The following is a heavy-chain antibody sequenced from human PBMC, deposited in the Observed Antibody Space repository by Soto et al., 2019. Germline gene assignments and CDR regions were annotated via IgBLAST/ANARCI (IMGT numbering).Heavy chain of an antibody. J-gene: IGHJ4*02. Sequence: QVQLVQSGAEVKKPGSSVKVSCKASGGTFSSYAISWVRQAPGQGLEWMGGIIPIFGTANYAQKFQGRVTITADKSTSTAYMELSSLRSEDRAVYYCARSPSPSYYDDSSGYYLRDPFDYWGQGTLVTVSS. CDR2: IIPIFGTA. V-gene: IGHV1-69*06. CDR1: GGTFSSYA. D-gene: IGHD3-22*01. CDR3: ARSPSPSYYDDSSGYYLRDPFDY.